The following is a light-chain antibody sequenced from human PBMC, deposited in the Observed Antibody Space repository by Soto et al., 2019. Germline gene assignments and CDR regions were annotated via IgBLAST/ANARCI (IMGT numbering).Light chain of an antibody. J-gene: IGKJ2*01. V-gene: IGKV3-20*01. Sequence: DIVLPQSPGTLSLSPGVRATLSCRASQIISSTYLGWYQQKPGQAPRLLIYGASSRATGIPDRFSGSGSGTDFTLTISRLEPEDFAVYYCQHYGTSLYTFGQGTKLEIK. CDR1: QIISSTY. CDR2: GAS. CDR3: QHYGTSLYT.